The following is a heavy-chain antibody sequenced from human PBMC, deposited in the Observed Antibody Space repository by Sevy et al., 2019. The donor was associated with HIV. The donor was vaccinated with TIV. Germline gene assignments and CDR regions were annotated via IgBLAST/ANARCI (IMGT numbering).Heavy chain of an antibody. J-gene: IGHJ4*02. CDR2: IWSDGAYQ. CDR3: ARGGYYYDNAAYYALDS. Sequence: GGSLRLSCAATGFTFSNYAMHWVRQAPGKGMEWVAIIWSDGAYQYHGDSVKGRFTISRDNSKTTLYLQMNKVRVEDTAVYYCARGGYYYDNAAYYALDSWGQGTLVTVSS. D-gene: IGHD3-22*01. CDR1: GFTFSNYA. V-gene: IGHV3-33*01.